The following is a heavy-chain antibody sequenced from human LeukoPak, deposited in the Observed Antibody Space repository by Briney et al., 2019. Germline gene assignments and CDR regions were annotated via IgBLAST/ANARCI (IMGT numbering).Heavy chain of an antibody. V-gene: IGHV4-59*01. Sequence: SETLSLTCTVSGDSISSYYWSWIRQPPGKGLEWIGSIYYSGSTNYNPSLKSRVTISVDTSKNQFSLKLSSVTAADTAVYYCARWDYSSSSQNWLDPWGQGTLVTVSS. CDR2: IYYSGST. CDR3: ARWDYSSSSQNWLDP. CDR1: GDSISSYY. D-gene: IGHD6-13*01. J-gene: IGHJ5*02.